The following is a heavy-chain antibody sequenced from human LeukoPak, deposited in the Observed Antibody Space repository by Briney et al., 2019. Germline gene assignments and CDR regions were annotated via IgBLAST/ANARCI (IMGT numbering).Heavy chain of an antibody. J-gene: IGHJ5*02. V-gene: IGHV4-34*01. Sequence: PSETLSLTCAVYGGSFSGYYWSWIRQPQGKGLEWIGEINHSGSTNYNPSLKSRVTISVDTSKNQFSLKLSSVTAADTAVYYCARGVGVYGSGSYNNWFDPWGQGTLVTVSS. CDR3: ARGVGVYGSGSYNNWFDP. D-gene: IGHD3-10*01. CDR2: INHSGST. CDR1: GGSFSGYY.